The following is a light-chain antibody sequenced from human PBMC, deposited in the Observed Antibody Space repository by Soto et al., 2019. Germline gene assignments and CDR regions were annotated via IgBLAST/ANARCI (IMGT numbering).Light chain of an antibody. CDR2: ESD. V-gene: IGLV1-51*02. J-gene: IGLJ3*02. Sequence: QSVLTQPPSLSAAPGQKVTISCSGSSSNIGSNYVSWYQQLPGTAPQLLIYESDKRPSGIPDRFSGSKSGTSATLGISGLQTGDEADYYCGTWDGSLSANWVFGGGTKVTVL. CDR1: SSNIGSNY. CDR3: GTWDGSLSANWV.